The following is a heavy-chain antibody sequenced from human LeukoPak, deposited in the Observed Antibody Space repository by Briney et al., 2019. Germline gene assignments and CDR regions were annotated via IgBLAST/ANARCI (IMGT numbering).Heavy chain of an antibody. CDR2: IDWDDDK. CDR1: GFSLSTSGAG. D-gene: IGHD4-23*01. CDR3: ARLLYGGVDY. Sequence: SGPTLVNPTQTLTLTCTFSGFSLSTSGAGVTWIRQPPGKALEWLALIDWDDDKYYSTSLKTRLTISKDTSKNQVVLTMTNMDPVDTATYYCARLLYGGVDYWGQGTLVTVSS. V-gene: IGHV2-70*01. J-gene: IGHJ4*02.